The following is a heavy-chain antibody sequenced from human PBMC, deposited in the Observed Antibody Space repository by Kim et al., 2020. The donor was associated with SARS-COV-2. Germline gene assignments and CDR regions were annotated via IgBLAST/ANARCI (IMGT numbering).Heavy chain of an antibody. CDR1: GGSFSGYY. CDR3: ARGRGVTTVFFDY. V-gene: IGHV4-34*01. Sequence: SETLSLTCAVYGGSFSGYYWSWIRQPPGKGLEWIGEINHSGSTNYNPSLKSRVTISVDTSKNQFSLKLSSVTAADTAVYYCARGRGVTTVFFDYWGQGT. J-gene: IGHJ4*02. CDR2: INHSGST. D-gene: IGHD4-17*01.